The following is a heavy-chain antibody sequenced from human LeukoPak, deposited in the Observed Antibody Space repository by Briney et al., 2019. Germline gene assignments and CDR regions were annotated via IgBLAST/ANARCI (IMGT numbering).Heavy chain of an antibody. CDR2: IWFDGSNK. D-gene: IGHD6-13*01. Sequence: GGSLRLSCAASGFTFSSFGIHWGRQAPGKGLEWVAVIWFDGSNKFYADSVKGRFTISRDNSKNTLYLQMNSLRAEDTAVYYCARDWYTRYLDYWGQGTLVTVSS. CDR3: ARDWYTRYLDY. J-gene: IGHJ4*02. V-gene: IGHV3-33*01. CDR1: GFTFSSFG.